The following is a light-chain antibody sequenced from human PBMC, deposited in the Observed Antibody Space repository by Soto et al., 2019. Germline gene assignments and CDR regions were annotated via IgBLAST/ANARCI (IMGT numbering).Light chain of an antibody. CDR1: QSLRHSNGFNY. CDR3: MQALQTPWT. J-gene: IGKJ1*01. V-gene: IGKV2-28*01. Sequence: DIAMTQSPLSLTVTPGEPASISCRSSQSLRHSNGFNYLDWYLQKPGQSPQPLIYLGSNRASGVPDRFSGSGSGTDFTLRISRVEDEDVGIYYCMQALQTPWTFGQGPRW. CDR2: LGS.